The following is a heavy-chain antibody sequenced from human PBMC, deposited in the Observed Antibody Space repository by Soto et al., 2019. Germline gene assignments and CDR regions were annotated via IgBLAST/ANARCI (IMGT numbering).Heavy chain of an antibody. CDR3: AREFCSGGNCYTYYFDP. CDR1: GLTFNRYW. J-gene: IGHJ5*02. CDR2: INTDGSNT. D-gene: IGHD2-15*01. V-gene: IGHV3-74*01. Sequence: GGSLRLSGAAAGLTFNRYWMHWVRHAPGKGLVWVSHINTDGSNTNYADSVKGRFTISRDNAKSTLFLQMNSLRDEDTAVYYCAREFCSGGNCYTYYFDPWGQGTPVTVSS.